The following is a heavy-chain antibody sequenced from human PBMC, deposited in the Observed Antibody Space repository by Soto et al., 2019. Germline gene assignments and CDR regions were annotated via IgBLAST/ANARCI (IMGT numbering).Heavy chain of an antibody. CDR1: GYTFTGYY. Sequence: ASVKVSCKASGYTFTGYYMHWVRQAPGQGLEWMGWINPNSGGTNYAQKFQGRVTMTRDTSISTAYMELSRLRSDDTAVYYCARTSTDCSGGSCDHYFDYWGQGTLVTVSS. D-gene: IGHD2-15*01. CDR2: INPNSGGT. CDR3: ARTSTDCSGGSCDHYFDY. V-gene: IGHV1-2*02. J-gene: IGHJ4*02.